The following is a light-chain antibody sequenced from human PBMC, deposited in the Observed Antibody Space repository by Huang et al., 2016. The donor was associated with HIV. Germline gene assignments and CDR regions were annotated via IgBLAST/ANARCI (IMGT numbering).Light chain of an antibody. CDR2: WAA. V-gene: IGKV4-1*01. CDR3: QQYYSTPLT. CDR1: QSVLYSSNHKNY. J-gene: IGKJ4*01. Sequence: DIVMTQSPDSLAVSLCERATINCKSSQSVLYSSNHKNYLAWYQQKPGQPPKLLIYWAATQESGVPDRFSGSGSGTDFTLTISSLQAEDVAVYYCQQYYSTPLTFGGGTKVEIK.